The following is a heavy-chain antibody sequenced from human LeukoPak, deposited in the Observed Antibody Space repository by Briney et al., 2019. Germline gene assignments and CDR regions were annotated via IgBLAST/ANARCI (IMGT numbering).Heavy chain of an antibody. CDR2: IYYSGST. D-gene: IGHD3-10*01. V-gene: IGHV4-30-4*01. J-gene: IGHJ5*02. CDR3: ARGNYYGSGSYYNWLDP. Sequence: SETLSLTCTVAGGSISSGDYYWSWIRQPPGKGLEWIGSIYYSGSTYYNPSLKSRVTISVDTSKSQFSLKLSSVTVADTAVYYCARGNYYGSGSYYNWLDPWGQGTLVTVSS. CDR1: GGSISSGDYY.